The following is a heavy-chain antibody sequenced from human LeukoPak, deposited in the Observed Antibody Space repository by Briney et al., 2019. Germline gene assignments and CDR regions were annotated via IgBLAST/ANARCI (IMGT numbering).Heavy chain of an antibody. V-gene: IGHV3-30*04. D-gene: IGHD3-10*01. CDR2: IAYDGSNK. Sequence: SGGSLRLSCAASGFTFSSYAMHWVRQAPGKGLEWVAVIAYDGSNKYDGDSVKGRFTISRDNSKNTVYLQMNSLRAEDTAVYYCAREGYYGSGSPPSLYFDYWGQGTLVTVSS. CDR1: GFTFSSYA. J-gene: IGHJ4*02. CDR3: AREGYYGSGSPPSLYFDY.